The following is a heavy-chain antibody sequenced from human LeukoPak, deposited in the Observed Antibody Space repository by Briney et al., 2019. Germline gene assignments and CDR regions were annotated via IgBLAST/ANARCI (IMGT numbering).Heavy chain of an antibody. CDR1: GFVVTANY. CDR3: ALLSGGTFDS. J-gene: IGHJ5*01. Sequence: GGSLRLSCAGSGFVVTANYLAWARQAPGKGLEWVSTISIGGDTYYGDSVKGRSAISRDESTNTLSLHLDSLRVEDMGVYYCALLSGGTFDSWGQGTQVTVAS. D-gene: IGHD1-1*01. V-gene: IGHV3-53*01. CDR2: ISIGGDT.